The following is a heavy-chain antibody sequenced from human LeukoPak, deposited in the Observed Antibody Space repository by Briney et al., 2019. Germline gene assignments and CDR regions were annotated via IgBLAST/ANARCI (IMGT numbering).Heavy chain of an antibody. V-gene: IGHV4-59*01. CDR3: ARGWQFVGP. D-gene: IGHD1-26*01. J-gene: IGHJ4*02. CDR1: GGSIRGYY. CDR2: IHYSGST. Sequence: SETLSLTCTVSGGSIRGYYWSWIRQPPGKGLEWIGYIHYSGSTNYNPSLKSRVTISVDTSKNQFSLKMSSVTAADTAVYYCARGWQFVGPWGQGTQVTVSS.